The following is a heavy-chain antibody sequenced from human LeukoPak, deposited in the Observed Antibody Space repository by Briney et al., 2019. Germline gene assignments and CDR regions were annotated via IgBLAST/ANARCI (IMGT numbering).Heavy chain of an antibody. CDR2: INHSGST. J-gene: IGHJ6*02. V-gene: IGHV4-34*01. Sequence: PSKTLSLTCAVYGGSFSGYYWSWIRQPPGKGLEWIGEINHSGSTNYNPSLKSRVTISVDTSKNQFSLKLSSVTAADTAVYYCARRASYGGKRYYYYYGMDVWGQGTTVTVSS. CDR3: ARRASYGGKRYYYYYGMDV. D-gene: IGHD4-17*01. CDR1: GGSFSGYY.